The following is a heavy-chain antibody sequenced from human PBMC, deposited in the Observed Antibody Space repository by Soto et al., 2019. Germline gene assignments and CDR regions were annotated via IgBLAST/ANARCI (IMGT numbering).Heavy chain of an antibody. D-gene: IGHD6-13*01. V-gene: IGHV4-39*01. CDR3: ASRGVREAATNSFDP. Sequence: KPSETLSLTCSVSGGSISSGSYYRGWIRQTPGRGLEWIASMYHGGTTYSNPSLKSRVTISVDTSKNQFSLRLTSVTAADAAVYYCASRGVREAATNSFDPWGQGTLVTVSS. CDR2: MYHGGTT. CDR1: GGSISSGSYY. J-gene: IGHJ5*02.